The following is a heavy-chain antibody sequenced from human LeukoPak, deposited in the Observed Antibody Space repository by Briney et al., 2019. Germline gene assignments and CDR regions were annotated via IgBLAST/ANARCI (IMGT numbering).Heavy chain of an antibody. CDR3: ASRSQTGAFDI. CDR2: IYPGDSDA. D-gene: IGHD2-15*01. Sequence: GESLKISCKGSGYSFTNYWIAWVRQMPEKGLEWMGVIYPGDSDARYSPSFQGQVTISADKSISTAYLQWSSLKASDTAMYYCASRSQTGAFDIWGQGTLVTVSS. V-gene: IGHV5-51*01. J-gene: IGHJ3*02. CDR1: GYSFTNYW.